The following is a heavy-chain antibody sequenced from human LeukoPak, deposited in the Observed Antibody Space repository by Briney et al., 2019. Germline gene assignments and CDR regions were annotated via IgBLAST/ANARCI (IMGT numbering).Heavy chain of an antibody. CDR3: ATDHAGGMYYDDSSGLKRLY. D-gene: IGHD3-22*01. J-gene: IGHJ4*02. V-gene: IGHV3-23*01. CDR1: GFTLSSHA. CDR2: ISGSGGST. Sequence: PGGSLRLXCAASGFTLSSHAMSSVRQAPGKGVEWVSAISGSGGSTHSADTVKSRFTISRDNSKNTPYLRIHSPRTEDTAVYYCATDHAGGMYYDDSSGLKRLYWGQGALCTVSS.